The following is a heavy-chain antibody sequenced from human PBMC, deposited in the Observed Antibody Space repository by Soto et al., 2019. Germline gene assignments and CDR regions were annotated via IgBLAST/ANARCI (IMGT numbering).Heavy chain of an antibody. CDR1: GFTFSTYG. V-gene: IGHV3-33*01. D-gene: IGHD3-16*01. CDR3: ARDYGGTNSFGSGMDV. J-gene: IGHJ6*02. Sequence: LRLSCAASGFTFSTYGMHWVRQALGKGLEWVAVIWYNGSNKYYVDSVKGRFTISRDNSKNTLYLQMNSLRAEDTAVYYCARDYGGTNSFGSGMDVCGQGTPVTVYS. CDR2: IWYNGSNK.